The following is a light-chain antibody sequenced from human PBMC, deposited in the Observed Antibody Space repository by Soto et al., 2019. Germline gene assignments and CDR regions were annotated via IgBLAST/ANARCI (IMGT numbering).Light chain of an antibody. CDR1: QSVSISY. J-gene: IGKJ1*01. Sequence: EIVLTQSPGTLSLSPGEIATLSCRARQSVSISYLAWYQQKPGRAPRLLIYGASSRATGIPDRFSGSGSGADFTLTISRLEPEDFAVYYCQQYGSSPRTFGQGTKVDIK. V-gene: IGKV3-20*01. CDR3: QQYGSSPRT. CDR2: GAS.